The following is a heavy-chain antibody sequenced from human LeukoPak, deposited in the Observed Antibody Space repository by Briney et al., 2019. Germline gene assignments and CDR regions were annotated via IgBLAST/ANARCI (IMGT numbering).Heavy chain of an antibody. D-gene: IGHD2-15*01. Sequence: GESLKISCKGSGYSFTSYWISWVRQMPGKGLEWMGRIDPSDSYTNYSSSFQGHVTISADKSISTAYLQWSSLKASDTAMYYCARYASTAAPFDLWGRGTLVTVSS. CDR1: GYSFTSYW. V-gene: IGHV5-10-1*01. CDR3: ARYASTAAPFDL. CDR2: IDPSDSYT. J-gene: IGHJ2*01.